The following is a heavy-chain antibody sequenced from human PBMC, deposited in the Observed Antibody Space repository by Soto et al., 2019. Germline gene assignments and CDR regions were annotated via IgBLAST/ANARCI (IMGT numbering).Heavy chain of an antibody. J-gene: IGHJ6*02. CDR3: THHLYYSYGMDV. CDR1: GFSLSTSGVG. V-gene: IGHV2-5*02. CDR2: IFWDDDK. D-gene: IGHD3-3*02. Sequence: QITLKESGPTLVRPTQTLTLTCTFSGFSLSTSGVGVGWIRQSPGKALEWLALIFWDDDKRYSPSLKSRLSNAKVTSKNQVVLTMTERDPVDAGTYYCTHHLYYSYGMDVWGQVTTVTVSS.